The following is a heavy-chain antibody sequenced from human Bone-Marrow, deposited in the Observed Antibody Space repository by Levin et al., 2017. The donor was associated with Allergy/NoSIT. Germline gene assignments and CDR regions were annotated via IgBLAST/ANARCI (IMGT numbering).Heavy chain of an antibody. V-gene: IGHV1-2*02. CDR2: INPNSGAT. J-gene: IGHJ3*01. CDR1: GYTFTAYY. CDR3: ARVGTGTSANCQGCIGS. Sequence: PGESLKISCKASGYTFTAYYLHWVRQAPGQGLEWMGWINPNSGATNYVPQFQGRVTLTRDTSISTAYMELNSLRSDDTAVYYCARVGTGTSANCQGCIGSWGQGTMVTISS. D-gene: IGHD1-14*01.